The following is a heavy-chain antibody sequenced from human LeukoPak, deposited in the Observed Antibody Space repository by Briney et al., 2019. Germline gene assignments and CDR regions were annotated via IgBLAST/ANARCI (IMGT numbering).Heavy chain of an antibody. CDR3: AREKIGTGTVLGKDYYYMDV. D-gene: IGHD3-16*01. Sequence: KASETLSLTCSVSGGSISSSAYYWGWIRQPPGQGLEWIGSIYYSGNTYYNPSLKSPVTISIDTSKNQFSLRLISVTAADTAMYYCAREKIGTGTVLGKDYYYMDVWGKGTTVTVSS. CDR2: IYYSGNT. V-gene: IGHV4-39*07. CDR1: GGSISSSAYY. J-gene: IGHJ6*03.